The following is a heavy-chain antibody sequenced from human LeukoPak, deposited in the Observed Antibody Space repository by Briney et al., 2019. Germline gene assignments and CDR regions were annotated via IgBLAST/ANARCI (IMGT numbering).Heavy chain of an antibody. Sequence: GRSLRLSCAASGFAFNTFGIHWVRQAPGKGLEWVAVISSDGSKEYYGDSVKGRFTISRDNSKYILYLQMNSLRAEDSAVYCCAKSGGYCTDGICYHFDYWGQGTLVTVSS. CDR1: GFAFNTFG. CDR2: ISSDGSKE. J-gene: IGHJ4*02. CDR3: AKSGGYCTDGICYHFDY. D-gene: IGHD2-8*01. V-gene: IGHV3-30*18.